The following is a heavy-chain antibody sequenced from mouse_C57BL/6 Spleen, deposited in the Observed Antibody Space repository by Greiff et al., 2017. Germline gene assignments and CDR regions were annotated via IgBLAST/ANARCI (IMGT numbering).Heavy chain of an antibody. CDR1: GYTFTSYW. CDR3: AIIYYGYDGGYYFDY. CDR2: IYPGSGST. Sequence: QVQLQQSGAELVKPGASVKMSCTASGYTFTSYWITWVKQRPGQGLEWIGDIYPGSGSTNYNEKFKSKATLTVDTSSSTAYMQLSSLTSEDSAVYYCAIIYYGYDGGYYFDYWGQGTTLTVSS. V-gene: IGHV1-55*01. D-gene: IGHD2-2*01. J-gene: IGHJ2*01.